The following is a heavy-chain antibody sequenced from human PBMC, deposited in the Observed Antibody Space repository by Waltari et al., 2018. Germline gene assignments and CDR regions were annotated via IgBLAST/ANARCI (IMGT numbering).Heavy chain of an antibody. D-gene: IGHD3-3*01. V-gene: IGHV3-23*01. CDR1: GFTFSSYA. CDR2: ISGSGGST. Sequence: EVQLLESGGGLVQPGGSLSLSCAASGFTFSSYAMSWVRQAPGKGLEWVSAISGSGGSTYYADSVKGRFTISRDNSKNTLYLQMNSLRAEDTAVYYCAKRVVYYYYGMDVWGQGTTVTVSS. J-gene: IGHJ6*02. CDR3: AKRVVYYYYGMDV.